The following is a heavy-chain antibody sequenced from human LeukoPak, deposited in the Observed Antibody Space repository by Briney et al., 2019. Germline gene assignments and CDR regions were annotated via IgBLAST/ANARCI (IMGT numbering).Heavy chain of an antibody. CDR2: ISGSGGST. J-gene: IGHJ3*02. D-gene: IGHD2-2*01. CDR3: AKDGVLPVVVPAAITAHAFDI. CDR1: GFTFSSYA. Sequence: GGSLRLSCAASGFTFSSYAMSWVRQAPGKGLEWVSAISGSGGSTYYADSVKGRFTISRDNSKNTLYLQMNSLRAEDTAVYYCAKDGVLPVVVPAAITAHAFDIWGQGTMVTVSS. V-gene: IGHV3-23*01.